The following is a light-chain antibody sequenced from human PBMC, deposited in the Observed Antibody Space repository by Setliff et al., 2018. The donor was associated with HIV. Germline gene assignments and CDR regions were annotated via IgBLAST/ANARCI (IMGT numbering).Light chain of an antibody. CDR2: EVS. Sequence: QSALTQPPSASGSPGQSVTISCTGTSSDVGGYNYVSWYQQHPGKAPKLMIYEVSKRPSGVPDRLSGSKSGNTASLTVSGLQAEDEADYYCSSYAASSYFFGSGTKVTVL. V-gene: IGLV2-8*01. CDR1: SSDVGGYNY. J-gene: IGLJ1*01. CDR3: SSYAASSYF.